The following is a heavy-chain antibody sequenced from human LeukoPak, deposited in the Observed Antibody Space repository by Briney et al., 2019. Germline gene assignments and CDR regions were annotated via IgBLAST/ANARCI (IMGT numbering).Heavy chain of an antibody. V-gene: IGHV3-30*09. CDR1: GFTFSSYA. J-gene: IGHJ6*02. CDR2: ISYDGSNK. D-gene: IGHD3-16*01. Sequence: PGRSLRLSCAASGFTFSSYAMHWVRQAPGKGLEWVAVISYDGSNKYYADSVKGRFAISRDNSKNTLYLQMNSLRAEDTAVYYCARVFGDTATGNYYYYYGMDVWGQGTTVTVSS. CDR3: ARVFGDTATGNYYYYYGMDV.